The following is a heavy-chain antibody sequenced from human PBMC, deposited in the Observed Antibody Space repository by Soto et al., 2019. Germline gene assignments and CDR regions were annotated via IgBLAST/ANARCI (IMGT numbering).Heavy chain of an antibody. Sequence: PGGSLRLSCAASGFSFSSYAMTWVRQAPGKGLEWVSAIDSDASTYYADSVKGRFTISRDKSKGTLYLQISSLRAEDTAVYYCAKERIPAAINNYYYGMGVWGQGTTVTVSS. CDR3: AKERIPAAINNYYYGMGV. J-gene: IGHJ6*02. CDR2: IDSDAST. V-gene: IGHV3-23*01. CDR1: GFSFSSYA. D-gene: IGHD2-2*01.